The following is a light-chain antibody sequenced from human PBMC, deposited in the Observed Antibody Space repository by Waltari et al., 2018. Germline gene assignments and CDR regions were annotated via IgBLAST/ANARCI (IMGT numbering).Light chain of an antibody. J-gene: IGLJ2*01. Sequence: QSVLTQPPSASETPGHRVTLSCSGSSSNIGSTYVYWYQQLPGTAPQLPIYRDNQRPSGVPDRFSGSKSGTSASLAISGLRSEDEADYFCSAWDDTLGGVLFGGGTKLTVL. CDR1: SSNIGSTY. CDR2: RDN. CDR3: SAWDDTLGGVL. V-gene: IGLV1-47*01.